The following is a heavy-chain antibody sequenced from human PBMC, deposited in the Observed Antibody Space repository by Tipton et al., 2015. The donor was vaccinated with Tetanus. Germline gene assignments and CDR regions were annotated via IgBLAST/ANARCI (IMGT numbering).Heavy chain of an antibody. V-gene: IGHV5-51*01. D-gene: IGHD6-6*01. CDR3: ARRPSQDAFDI. CDR1: GYSFTSYS. Sequence: QLVQSGAEVKKPGESLKISCKGSGYSFTSYSIGWVRQMSGKGLGWMGIIYPGASDAIYSPSFQGQVTISADTSTRTAYVRWSSLKASDAAVYYCARRPSQDAFDIWGRGTVVTVSS. J-gene: IGHJ3*02. CDR2: IYPGASDA.